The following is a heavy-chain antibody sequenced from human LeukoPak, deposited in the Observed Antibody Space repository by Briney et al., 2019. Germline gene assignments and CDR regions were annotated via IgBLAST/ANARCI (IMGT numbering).Heavy chain of an antibody. V-gene: IGHV3-48*04. D-gene: IGHD6-19*01. CDR2: ITNNGTTI. J-gene: IGHJ6*02. Sequence: GGSLRLSCAASGFTFSSYSMNWFRQAPGKGLEWVSYITNNGTTIYYADSVKGRFTISRDNAENSLYLQMNSLRAEDTAIYYCARDQWLAYYYHGMDVWGQGTTVTVSS. CDR3: ARDQWLAYYYHGMDV. CDR1: GFTFSSYS.